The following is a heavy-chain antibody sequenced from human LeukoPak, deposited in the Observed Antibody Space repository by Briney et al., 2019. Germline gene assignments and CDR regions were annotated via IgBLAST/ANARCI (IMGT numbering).Heavy chain of an antibody. CDR3: ARGGGDHAFDI. V-gene: IGHV3-74*01. D-gene: IGHD2-21*02. Sequence: PGGSLRLSCAASGFTFRSYWMHWVRHAPGEGLVWVSRIHSDGINTIYADSVKDRFTVYRDNAKNTLYLQMNSLRAEDTAVYFCARGGGDHAFDIWGQGTMVTVSS. CDR2: IHSDGINT. J-gene: IGHJ3*02. CDR1: GFTFRSYW.